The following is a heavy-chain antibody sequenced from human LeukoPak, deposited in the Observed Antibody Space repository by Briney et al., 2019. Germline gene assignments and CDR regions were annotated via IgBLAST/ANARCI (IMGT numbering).Heavy chain of an antibody. CDR1: GGSIGSYY. CDR2: IYYSGST. CDR3: ARWGGYSYYYYMDV. J-gene: IGHJ6*03. D-gene: IGHD5-18*01. Sequence: SETLSLTXTVSGGSIGSYYWSWIRQPPGKGLEWIGYIYYSGSTNYNPSLKSRVTISVDTSKNQFSLKLSSVTAADTAVYYCARWGGYSYYYYMDVWGKGTTVTVSS. V-gene: IGHV4-59*01.